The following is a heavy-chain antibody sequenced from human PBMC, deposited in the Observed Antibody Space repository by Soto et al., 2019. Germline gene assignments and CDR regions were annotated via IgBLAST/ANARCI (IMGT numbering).Heavy chain of an antibody. V-gene: IGHV4-34*01. CDR3: ERGRGAGYKQNWYFDL. CDR2: INNGGSS. CDR1: GGSFSGYY. J-gene: IGHJ2*01. D-gene: IGHD1-26*01. Sequence: QVHLQQWGAGLLKPSETLSLTCAVYGGSFSGYYWSWIRQPPGQGLEWIGEINNGGSSNYNPSLKSRGSMSVGTSNDQFSLKLTSVTAADTAVYYGERGRGAGYKQNWYFDLWGRGTLVTVSS.